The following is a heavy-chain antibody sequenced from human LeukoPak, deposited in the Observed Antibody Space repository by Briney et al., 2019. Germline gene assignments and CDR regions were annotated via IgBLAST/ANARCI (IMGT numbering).Heavy chain of an antibody. CDR2: IYTSGSP. J-gene: IGHJ6*02. CDR3: ARDGYCSSTSCHPLDYYYYGMDV. V-gene: IGHV4-4*07. Sequence: SETLSLTCTVSGGSISSYYWSWFRQPAGKGLEWIGRIYTSGSPNYNPSLKSRVTMSVDTSKNQFSLKLSSVTAADTAVYYCARDGYCSSTSCHPLDYYYYGMDVWGQGTTVTVSS. CDR1: GGSISSYY. D-gene: IGHD2-2*03.